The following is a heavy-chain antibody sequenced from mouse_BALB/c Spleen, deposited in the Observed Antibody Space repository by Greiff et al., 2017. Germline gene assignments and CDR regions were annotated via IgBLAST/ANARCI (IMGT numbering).Heavy chain of an antibody. D-gene: IGHD1-1*01. CDR1: GFTFSSFG. CDR2: ISSGSSTI. J-gene: IGHJ4*01. CDR3: AREKGLRYAMDY. Sequence: DVMLVESGGGLVQPGGSRKLSCAASGFTFSSFGMHWVRQAPEKGLEWVAYISSGSSTIYYADTVKGRFTISRDNPKNTLFLQMTSLRSEDTAMYYCAREKGLRYAMDYWGQGTSVTVSS. V-gene: IGHV5-17*02.